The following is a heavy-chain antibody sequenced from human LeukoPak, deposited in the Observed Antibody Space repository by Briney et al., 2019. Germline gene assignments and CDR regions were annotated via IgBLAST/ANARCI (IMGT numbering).Heavy chain of an antibody. D-gene: IGHD6-13*01. CDR3: ARQIAAAGTRYFDY. Sequence: PSETLSLTCTVSGGSISSSSYYWGWIRQPPGKGLEWIGSIYYSGSTYYNPSLKSRVTISVDTSKNQFSLKLSSVTAADTAAYYCARQIAAAGTRYFDYWGQGTLVTVSS. CDR2: IYYSGST. CDR1: GGSISSSSYY. J-gene: IGHJ4*02. V-gene: IGHV4-39*01.